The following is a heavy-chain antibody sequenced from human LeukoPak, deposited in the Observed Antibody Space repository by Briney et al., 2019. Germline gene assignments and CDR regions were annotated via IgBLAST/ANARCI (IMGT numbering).Heavy chain of an antibody. CDR3: ARGGDIVVVVAATPGDHTFDY. D-gene: IGHD2-15*01. Sequence: APVKVSCKASGYTFTSYYMHWVRQAPGQGLEWMGWISAYNGNTNYAQKLQGRVTMTTDTSTSTAYMELRSLRSDDTAVYYCARGGDIVVVVAATPGDHTFDYWGQGTLVTVSS. J-gene: IGHJ4*02. V-gene: IGHV1-18*04. CDR2: ISAYNGNT. CDR1: GYTFTSYY.